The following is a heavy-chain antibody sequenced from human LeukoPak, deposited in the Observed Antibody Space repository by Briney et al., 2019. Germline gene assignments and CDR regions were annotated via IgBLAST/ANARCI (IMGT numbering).Heavy chain of an antibody. D-gene: IGHD6-19*01. V-gene: IGHV3-66*01. CDR2: IYSGGST. Sequence: GGSLRLSCAASGFTFSSYAMSWVRQAPGKGLEWVSVIYSGGSTYYADSVKGRFTISRDNSKNTLYLQMNSLRAEDTAVYYCASRVSSGWDDAFDIWGQGTMVTVSS. CDR1: GFTFSSYA. J-gene: IGHJ3*02. CDR3: ASRVSSGWDDAFDI.